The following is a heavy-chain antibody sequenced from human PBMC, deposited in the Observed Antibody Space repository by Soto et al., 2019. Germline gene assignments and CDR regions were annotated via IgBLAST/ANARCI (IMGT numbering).Heavy chain of an antibody. J-gene: IGHJ6*03. D-gene: IGHD3-22*01. CDR3: ARGNTHGYYYMDV. Sequence: SETLSLTCTVSGGSISRSTYYWGWIRQPPGKGLEWIGNIYYSGSTYYNTSLKSRVTISVDTSKNQFSLKLSSVTAADTAVYFCARGNTHGYYYMDVWGRGTTVTVSS. V-gene: IGHV4-39*07. CDR2: IYYSGST. CDR1: GGSISRSTYY.